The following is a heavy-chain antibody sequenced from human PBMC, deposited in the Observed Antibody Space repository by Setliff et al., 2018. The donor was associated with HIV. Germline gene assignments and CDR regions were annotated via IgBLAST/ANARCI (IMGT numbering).Heavy chain of an antibody. CDR2: IGGSTGST. CDR1: GFAFDNYC. J-gene: IGHJ6*02. Sequence: PGGSLRLSCAASGFAFDNYCMTWVRQAPGKGLEWVSAIGGSTGSTYYADSVKGRFTISRDNAKNSLYLQMNSLRAEGTAVYYCARSRAGYYAMDVWGQGTTVTVSS. CDR3: ARSRAGYYAMDV. V-gene: IGHV3-23*01.